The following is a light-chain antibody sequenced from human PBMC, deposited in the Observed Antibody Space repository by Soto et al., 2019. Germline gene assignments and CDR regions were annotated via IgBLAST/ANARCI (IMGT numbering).Light chain of an antibody. CDR2: DVS. J-gene: IGLJ7*01. CDR1: SSDVGGYNY. CDR3: SSYTTSNTRQIV. Sequence: QSALTQPASVSGSPGQSITISCTGTSSDVGGYNYVSWYQHHPGKAPKLIIYDVSNRPSGVSNRFSGSKSGNTASLTTSGLQPEDEADYYCSSYTTSNTRQIVFGTGTQLTVL. V-gene: IGLV2-14*03.